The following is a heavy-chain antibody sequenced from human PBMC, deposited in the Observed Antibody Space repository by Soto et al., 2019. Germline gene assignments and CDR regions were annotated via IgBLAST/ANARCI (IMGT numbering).Heavy chain of an antibody. CDR3: ARYSIYYYYGMDV. CDR1: GFTFSSYG. D-gene: IGHD2-21*01. CDR2: IWYDGSNK. V-gene: IGHV3-33*01. Sequence: GGSLRLSCAASGFTFSSYGMHWVRQAPGKGLEWVAVIWYDGSNKYYADSVKGRFTISRDNSKNTLYLQMNSLRAEDTAVYYCARYSIYYYYGMDVWGQGTTVTVS. J-gene: IGHJ6*02.